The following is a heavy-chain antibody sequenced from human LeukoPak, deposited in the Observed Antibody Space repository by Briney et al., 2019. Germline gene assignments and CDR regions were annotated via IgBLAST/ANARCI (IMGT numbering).Heavy chain of an antibody. V-gene: IGHV3-9*01. CDR2: ISWNSGSI. CDR1: GFTFDDYA. CDR3: AKSPNYDFWSGGDY. D-gene: IGHD3-3*01. J-gene: IGHJ4*02. Sequence: GGSLRLSCAASGFTFDDYAMHWVRQAPGKDLEWVSGISWNSGSIGYADSVKGRFTISRDNAKNSLYLQMNSLRAEDTALYYCAKSPNYDFWSGGDYWGQGTLVTVSS.